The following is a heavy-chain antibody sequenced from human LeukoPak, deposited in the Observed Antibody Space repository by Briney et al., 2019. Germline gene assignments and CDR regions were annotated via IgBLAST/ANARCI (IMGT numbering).Heavy chain of an antibody. D-gene: IGHD3-16*01. CDR3: TREKSYGYIRADS. Sequence: SETLSLTCTVSGGSISSGSYYWSWIRQPAGKGLEWIGHIYASGGTKYNPSLESRVTISIDTSKNQLSLRLSSVTAADTAVYYCTREKSYGYIRADSWGQGTLVAVSS. V-gene: IGHV4-61*09. J-gene: IGHJ4*02. CDR2: IYASGGT. CDR1: GGSISSGSYY.